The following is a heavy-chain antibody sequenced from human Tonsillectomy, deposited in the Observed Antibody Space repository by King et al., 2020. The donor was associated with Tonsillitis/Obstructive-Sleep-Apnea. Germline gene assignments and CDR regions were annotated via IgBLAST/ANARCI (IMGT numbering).Heavy chain of an antibody. V-gene: IGHV3-9*01. CDR1: GFTFDDYA. CDR3: GKDITHRDCCIIRCYHRRFDY. CDR2: ISWNSGSI. D-gene: IGHD2-2*01. Sequence: VQLVESGGGLVQPGRSLRLSCAASGFTFDDYAMHWVRQAPGKGLEWVSGISWNSGSIGYADSVKGRFTISRDNAKNSLYLQMNSLRAEDTAFYYCGKDITHRDCCIIRCYHRRFDYWGQGALVTVSS. J-gene: IGHJ4*02.